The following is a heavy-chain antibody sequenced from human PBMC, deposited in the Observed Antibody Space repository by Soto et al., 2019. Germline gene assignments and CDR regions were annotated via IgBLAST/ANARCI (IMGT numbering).Heavy chain of an antibody. CDR1: GFTFSSYS. CDR3: AREGINNYNEYYFDS. Sequence: GGSLRLSCAASGFTFSSYSMNWVRQAPGKGLEWVSSISGSGNYTHYADFLRGRLTISRDNAKTSLYLQMNSLRAEDTAVYYCAREGINNYNEYYFDSWGQGTVVTVSS. CDR2: ISGSGNYT. D-gene: IGHD4-4*01. V-gene: IGHV3-21*01. J-gene: IGHJ4*02.